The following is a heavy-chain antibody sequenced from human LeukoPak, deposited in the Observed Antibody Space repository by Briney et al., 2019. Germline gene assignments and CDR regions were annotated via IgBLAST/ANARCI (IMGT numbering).Heavy chain of an antibody. D-gene: IGHD3-3*01. CDR1: GYTFTSYD. CDR2: MNPNSGNT. Sequence: ASVKVSCKASGYTFTSYDINWVRQATGQGLEWMGWMNPNSGNTGYAQKFQARVTMTRNTSISTAYMELSSLRSEDTAVYYCASDSTYYDFWSGYWIGSPAGGDYGMDVWGQGTTVTVSS. CDR3: ASDSTYYDFWSGYWIGSPAGGDYGMDV. V-gene: IGHV1-8*01. J-gene: IGHJ6*02.